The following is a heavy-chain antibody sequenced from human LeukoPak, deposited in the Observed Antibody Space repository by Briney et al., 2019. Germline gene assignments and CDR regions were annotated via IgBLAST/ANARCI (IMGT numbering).Heavy chain of an antibody. CDR3: ARDQGLTAPPPYGLNV. Sequence: SVKVSCKTSGGTFSSSAITWVRQAPGQGLEWMGRIIPVLNITSYAQKFQGRVTITADTSTSTVYMELSSLRSEETAVYYCARDQGLTAPPPYGLNVWGQGTTVIVSS. CDR2: IIPVLNIT. J-gene: IGHJ6*02. V-gene: IGHV1-69*04. D-gene: IGHD4/OR15-4a*01. CDR1: GGTFSSSA.